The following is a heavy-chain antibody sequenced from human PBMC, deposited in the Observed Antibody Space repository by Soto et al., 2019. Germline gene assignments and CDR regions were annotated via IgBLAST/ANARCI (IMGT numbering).Heavy chain of an antibody. V-gene: IGHV4-39*07. CDR3: ARAGPDSFDY. D-gene: IGHD7-27*01. J-gene: IGHJ4*02. CDR1: GGSISSSSYY. Sequence: SETLSLTCTVSGGSISSSSYYWGWIRQPPGKGLEWIGSIYYSGSTYYNPSLKSRVTISVDTSKNQFSLKLSSVTAADTAVYYCARAGPDSFDYWGQGTLVTVSS. CDR2: IYYSGST.